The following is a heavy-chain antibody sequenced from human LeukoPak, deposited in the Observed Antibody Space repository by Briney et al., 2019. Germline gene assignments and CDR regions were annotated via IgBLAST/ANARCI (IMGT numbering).Heavy chain of an antibody. J-gene: IGHJ5*02. V-gene: IGHV1-69*05. CDR2: FNPIFGSA. Sequence: SVKVSCKASGDSFGTYGITWVRQAPGEGLEWMGGFNPIFGSAQYAQKFQGRVTIAMDVSARTVYMELSSLRSEDTTIYYCARDFGPGVFDPWGQGTLVTVSS. D-gene: IGHD3-10*01. CDR3: ARDFGPGVFDP. CDR1: GDSFGTYG.